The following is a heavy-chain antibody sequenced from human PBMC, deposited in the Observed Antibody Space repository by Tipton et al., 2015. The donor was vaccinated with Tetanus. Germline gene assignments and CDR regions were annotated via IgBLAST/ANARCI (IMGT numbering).Heavy chain of an antibody. CDR3: AKEALGVLNL. CDR2: ISGSRPTP. V-gene: IGHV3-23*01. Sequence: SLRLSCAASGFTFKSYTMNWVRQAPGNGLEWVAAISGSRPTPYYADSVKGRFTISRDNSKNTLSLQLNSLRADDTAIYYCAKEALGVLNLWGKGTTVIVSS. CDR1: GFTFKSYT. J-gene: IGHJ6*04. D-gene: IGHD1-14*01.